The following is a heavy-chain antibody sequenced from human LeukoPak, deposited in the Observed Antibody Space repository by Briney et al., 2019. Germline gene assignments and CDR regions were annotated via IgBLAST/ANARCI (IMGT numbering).Heavy chain of an antibody. J-gene: IGHJ6*02. V-gene: IGHV4-59*01. CDR1: GGSISNYY. CDR2: IYYSGST. D-gene: IGHD3-10*01. CDR3: AREEITMVRGGYFHYGMDV. Sequence: SETLSLTCTVSGGSISNYYWSWIRQPPGKGLEWIGCIYYSGSTNYNPSLKSRVTISVDTSKNQFSLRLSSVTAADTAVYYFAREEITMVRGGYFHYGMDVWGQGTTVTVSS.